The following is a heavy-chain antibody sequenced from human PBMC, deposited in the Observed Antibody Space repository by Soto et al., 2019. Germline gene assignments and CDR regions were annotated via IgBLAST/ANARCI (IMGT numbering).Heavy chain of an antibody. D-gene: IGHD2-2*01. CDR3: ARATGSTHPFDY. V-gene: IGHV3-74*01. Sequence: EVQLVESGGGLVQPGGSLRLSCAATGFTCSTYWMHWGRQGQGKGLLWVSRISTDGSSTTYADSVKGRFTISRDNAKNTLDLQMNSLRAEDTAVYYCARATGSTHPFDYWGQGSLVTVSS. J-gene: IGHJ4*02. CDR2: ISTDGSST. CDR1: GFTCSTYW.